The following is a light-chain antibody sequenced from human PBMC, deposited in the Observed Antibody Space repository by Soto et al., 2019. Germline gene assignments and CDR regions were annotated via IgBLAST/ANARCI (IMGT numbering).Light chain of an antibody. Sequence: QSVLTQPASVSGSPGQSITISCTGTSSDVGGYNYVSWYQQHPGKAPKLMIYDVSNQPSGVSNRFSGSKSGNTASLTISGLQAEDEADYYCSSYTSSSTYVFGTGTRSPS. J-gene: IGLJ1*01. CDR3: SSYTSSSTYV. CDR2: DVS. V-gene: IGLV2-14*01. CDR1: SSDVGGYNY.